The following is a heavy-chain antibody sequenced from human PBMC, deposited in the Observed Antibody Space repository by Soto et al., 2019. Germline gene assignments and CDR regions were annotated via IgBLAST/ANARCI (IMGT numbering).Heavy chain of an antibody. D-gene: IGHD2-2*01. V-gene: IGHV3-30*18. Sequence: QVQLVESGGGVVQPGRSLRVSCAASGFTFSTYGMHWVRQAPGKGLEWVAVISYDGSNKYYADSVKGRFTISRDNSKSTLYLQMNSLRAEDTAVYHCAKGQHCSTTSCYFYYYGTDVWGQGTTVTVSS. CDR3: AKGQHCSTTSCYFYYYGTDV. CDR1: GFTFSTYG. J-gene: IGHJ6*02. CDR2: ISYDGSNK.